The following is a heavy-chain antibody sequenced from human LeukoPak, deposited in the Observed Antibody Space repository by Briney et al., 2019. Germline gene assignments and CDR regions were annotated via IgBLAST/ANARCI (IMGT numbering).Heavy chain of an antibody. CDR1: GYTFTSYD. CDR3: ARGHGNTYSSGYYFAY. J-gene: IGHJ4*02. CDR2: MNPNSGNT. Sequence: PVASVKVSCKASGYTFTSYDINWVRQATGQGLEWMGWMNPNSGNTGYAQKFQGRVTMTRNTSISTAYMELSSLRSEDTAVYYCARGHGNTYSSGYYFAYWGQGTLVTVSS. V-gene: IGHV1-8*01. D-gene: IGHD3-22*01.